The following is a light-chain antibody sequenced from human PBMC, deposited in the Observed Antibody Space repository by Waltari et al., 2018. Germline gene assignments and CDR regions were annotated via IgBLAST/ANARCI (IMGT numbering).Light chain of an antibody. J-gene: IGKJ4*01. CDR2: DAS. CDR3: QQRGSWPLT. Sequence: EIVLTQSPPTLSLSPGERVTLSCRASQTISNFLGWYQQRPGRSPRLLLYDASTRAPGVPTRFSGSGSGTDFTLTISNLEPEDVAVYYCQQRGSWPLTFGGGTRVDI. V-gene: IGKV3-11*01. CDR1: QTISNF.